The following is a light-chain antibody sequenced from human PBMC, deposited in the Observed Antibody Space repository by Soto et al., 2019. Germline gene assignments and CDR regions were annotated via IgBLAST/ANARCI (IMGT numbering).Light chain of an antibody. CDR3: QQSHNYMYT. Sequence: EIVLTQSPGTLSLSPGEGATLSCRASQSVSSSYLAWYQQKPGQAPTLLIYEASTRATGVPARFSGSGSGTEFTLTISSLQSEDFAIYYCQQSHNYMYTFGQGTKVDTK. CDR2: EAS. V-gene: IGKV3-15*01. J-gene: IGKJ2*01. CDR1: QSVSSSY.